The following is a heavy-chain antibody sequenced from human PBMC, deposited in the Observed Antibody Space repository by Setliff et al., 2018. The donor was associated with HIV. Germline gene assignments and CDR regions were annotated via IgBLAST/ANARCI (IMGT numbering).Heavy chain of an antibody. CDR3: MYGGRTATTH. Sequence: GGSLRLSCAASGFTFSSYAMSWVRQAPGKGLECVANINGDGSAAYYVDSVKGRFTISRDNAKYSLYLQMNTLRVEDTAVYYCMYGGRTATTHWGQGTLVTVSS. D-gene: IGHD4-17*01. CDR1: GFTFSSYA. V-gene: IGHV3-7*01. CDR2: INGDGSAA. J-gene: IGHJ4*02.